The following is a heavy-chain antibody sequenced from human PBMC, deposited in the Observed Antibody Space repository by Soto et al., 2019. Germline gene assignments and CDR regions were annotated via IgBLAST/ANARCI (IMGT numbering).Heavy chain of an antibody. CDR1: GFTFSDYY. Sequence: GGSLRLSCAASGFTFSDYYISWIRQAPGKGLEWISYISSSGSTIDYADSVKGRFTISRDNAKNSLYLQMNTLRAEDTAAYYCARDGDYYDSGGYFLRDAFDVWGQGTMVTVS. J-gene: IGHJ3*01. D-gene: IGHD3-22*01. V-gene: IGHV3-11*01. CDR3: ARDGDYYDSGGYFLRDAFDV. CDR2: ISSSGSTI.